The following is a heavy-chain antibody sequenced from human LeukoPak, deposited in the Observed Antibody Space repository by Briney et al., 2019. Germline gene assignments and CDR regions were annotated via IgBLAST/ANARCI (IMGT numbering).Heavy chain of an antibody. Sequence: GGSLRLSCAASGFTFSSYWMSWVRQAPGKGLEWVANKKQDGSEKYYVDSVKGRFTISRDNAKNSLYLQMNSLRAEDTAVYYCARGLYEFWSGYPYYFDYWGQGTLVTVSS. CDR1: GFTFSSYW. V-gene: IGHV3-7*01. CDR3: ARGLYEFWSGYPYYFDY. J-gene: IGHJ4*02. D-gene: IGHD3-3*01. CDR2: KKQDGSEK.